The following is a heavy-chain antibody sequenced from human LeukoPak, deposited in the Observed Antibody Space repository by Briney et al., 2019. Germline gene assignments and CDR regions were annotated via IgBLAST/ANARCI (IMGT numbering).Heavy chain of an antibody. CDR1: GGSISSSNW. CDR2: IYHIGST. J-gene: IGHJ4*02. CDR3: ARLPGRRGMTTVTNFDY. D-gene: IGHD4-17*01. Sequence: PSGTLSLTCAVSGGSISSSNWWSWVRQPPGKGLEWIGEIYHIGSTKYNPSLKSRVTISVDKSKNQFSLKLSSVTAADTAVYYCARLPGRRGMTTVTNFDYWGQGTLVTV. V-gene: IGHV4-4*02.